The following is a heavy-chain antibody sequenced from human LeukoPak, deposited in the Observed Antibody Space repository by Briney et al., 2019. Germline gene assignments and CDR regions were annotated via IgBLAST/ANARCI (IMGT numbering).Heavy chain of an antibody. D-gene: IGHD3-22*01. CDR1: GGSISSYY. Sequence: SETLSLTCTVSGGSISSYYWSWIRQPAGKGLEWIGRIYTSGGTNYNPSLKSRVTMSVDTSKNQFSLKLSSVTAADTAVYYCAREVLRYYYDSSGYFDYWGQGTLVTVSS. CDR2: IYTSGGT. J-gene: IGHJ4*02. CDR3: AREVLRYYYDSSGYFDY. V-gene: IGHV4-4*07.